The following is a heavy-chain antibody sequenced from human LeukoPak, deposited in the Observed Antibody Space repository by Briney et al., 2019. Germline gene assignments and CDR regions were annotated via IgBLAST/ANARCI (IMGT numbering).Heavy chain of an antibody. CDR2: INHSGYT. CDR1: GGSLSGYY. J-gene: IGHJ5*02. Sequence: SETLSLTCAVYGGSLSGYYWNWIRQPPGKGLEWIGDINHSGYTNYIPTLKRRVTISVATSKNIFSLKLSSVTAADTAVYYCARALGDPWGQGTLVTVSS. D-gene: IGHD3-16*02. V-gene: IGHV4-34*01. CDR3: ARALGDP.